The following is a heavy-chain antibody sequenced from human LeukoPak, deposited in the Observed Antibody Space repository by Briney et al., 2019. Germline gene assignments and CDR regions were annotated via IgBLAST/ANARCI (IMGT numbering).Heavy chain of an antibody. V-gene: IGHV3-7*01. J-gene: IGHJ3*02. Sequence: GGSLRLSCAAFGFTFSSYWMSWVRQAPGKGLEWVANIKQDGSEKYYVDSVKGRFTISRDNAKNSLYLQMNSLRAEDTAVYYCARPLPNYGDAFDIWGQGTMVTVSS. CDR3: ARPLPNYGDAFDI. D-gene: IGHD4/OR15-4a*01. CDR2: IKQDGSEK. CDR1: GFTFSSYW.